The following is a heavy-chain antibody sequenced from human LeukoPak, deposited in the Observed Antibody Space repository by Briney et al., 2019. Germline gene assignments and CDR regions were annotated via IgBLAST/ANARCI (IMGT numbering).Heavy chain of an antibody. CDR2: ISAYNGNT. Sequence: ASVKVSCKASGYTFTSYGISWVRQAPGQGLEWMGWISAYNGNTNYAQKLQGRVTMTTDTSTSTAYMELRSLRSDDTAVYYCARVSTPNYSGSYYGEGNWFDPWGQGTLVTVSS. CDR1: GYTFTSYG. V-gene: IGHV1-18*01. CDR3: ARVSTPNYSGSYYGEGNWFDP. J-gene: IGHJ5*02. D-gene: IGHD1-26*01.